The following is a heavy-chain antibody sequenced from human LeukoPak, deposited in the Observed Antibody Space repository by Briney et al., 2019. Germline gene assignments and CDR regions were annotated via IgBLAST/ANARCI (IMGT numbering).Heavy chain of an antibody. CDR2: IYYSGST. D-gene: IGHD3-10*01. CDR3: ARSNPPITMVRGVTGFWFDP. J-gene: IGHJ5*02. CDR1: GGSISSYY. V-gene: IGHV4-59*01. Sequence: SETLSLTCTVSGGSISSYYWSWIRQPPGKGLERIGYIYYSGSTNYNPSLKSRVTISVDTSKNQFSLKLSSVTAADTAVYYCARSNPPITMVRGVTGFWFDPWGQGTLVTVSS.